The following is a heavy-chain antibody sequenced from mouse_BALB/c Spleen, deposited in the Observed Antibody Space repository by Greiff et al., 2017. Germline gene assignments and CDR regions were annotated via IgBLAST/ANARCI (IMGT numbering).Heavy chain of an antibody. Sequence: QVQLQQSGPGLVQPSQSLSITCTVSGFSLTSYGVHWVRQSPGKGLEWLGVIWSGGSTDYNAAFISRLSISKDNSKSQVFFKMNSLQADDTAIYYCAQPRGNYPYAMDYWGQGTSVTVSS. D-gene: IGHD2-1*01. J-gene: IGHJ4*01. CDR3: AQPRGNYPYAMDY. V-gene: IGHV2-4-1*01. CDR2: IWSGGST. CDR1: GFSLTSYG.